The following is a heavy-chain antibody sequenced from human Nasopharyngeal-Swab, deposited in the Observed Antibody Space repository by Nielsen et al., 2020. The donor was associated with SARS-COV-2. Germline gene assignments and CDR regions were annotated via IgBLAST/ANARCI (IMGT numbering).Heavy chain of an antibody. CDR1: GDTFSSSA. CDR2: IIPMFGTA. Sequence: SVKVSCKASGDTFSSSAITWVRQAPGQGLEWMGGIIPMFGTADYAQKFQGRVTITADRSSSTAYMEMNSLRSEDTAVYYCARAHPRSCTDGVCFRSQVYNWFDPWGQGTLVTVSS. D-gene: IGHD2-8*01. CDR3: ARAHPRSCTDGVCFRSQVYNWFDP. V-gene: IGHV1-69*06. J-gene: IGHJ5*02.